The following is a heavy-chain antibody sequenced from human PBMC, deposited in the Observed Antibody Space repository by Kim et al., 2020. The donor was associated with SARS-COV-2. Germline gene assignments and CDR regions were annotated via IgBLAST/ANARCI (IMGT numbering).Heavy chain of an antibody. CDR3: AKDSRRYSVCYYFDY. CDR1: GFSFSTFS. CDR2: ITDSGETT. D-gene: IGHD2-21*02. V-gene: IGHV3-23*01. J-gene: IGHJ4*01. Sequence: GGSLRLSCAASGFSFSTFSMGWVRQAPGKGLEWVSAITDSGETTYHADSVKGRFTLSRDNSRNTIYLQMNSLRAEDTAIYYCAKDSRRYSVCYYFDYWR.